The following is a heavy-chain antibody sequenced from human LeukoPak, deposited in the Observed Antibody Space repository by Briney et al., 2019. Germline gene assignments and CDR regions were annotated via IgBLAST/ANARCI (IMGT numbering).Heavy chain of an antibody. CDR2: INHSGST. J-gene: IGHJ4*02. Sequence: PSETLSLTCAVYGGSFSGYYWSWIRQPPGKGLEWIGEINHSGSTNYNPSLKSRVTISVDTSKNQFSLKLGSVTAADTAVYYCAREWFGDLAPYWGQGTLVTVSS. CDR1: GGSFSGYY. V-gene: IGHV4-34*01. CDR3: AREWFGDLAPY. D-gene: IGHD3-10*01.